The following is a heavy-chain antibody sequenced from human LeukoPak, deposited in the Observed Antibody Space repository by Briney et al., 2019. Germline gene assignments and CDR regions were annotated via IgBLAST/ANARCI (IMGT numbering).Heavy chain of an antibody. CDR2: INHSGST. Sequence: SETLSLTCAVYGGSFSGYYWSWIRQPPGKGLEWIGEINHSGSTNYNPSLKSRVTISVDTSKNQFSLKLSSVTAADTAVYYCARGYYSNPDYWGQGPLVTVSS. D-gene: IGHD4-11*01. J-gene: IGHJ4*02. CDR3: ARGYYSNPDY. V-gene: IGHV4-34*01. CDR1: GGSFSGYY.